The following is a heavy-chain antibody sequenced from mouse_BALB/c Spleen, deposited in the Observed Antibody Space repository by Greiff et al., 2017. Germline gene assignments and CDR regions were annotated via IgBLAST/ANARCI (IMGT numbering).Heavy chain of an antibody. V-gene: IGHV1S22*01. D-gene: IGHD1-1*01. CDR3: ARSGYYGSSIYAMDY. CDR2: IYPGSGST. J-gene: IGHJ4*01. CDR1: GYTFTSYW. Sequence: LQQPGSELVRPGASVKLSCKASGYTFTSYWMHWVKQRPGQGLEWIGNIYPGSGSTNYDEKFKSKATLTVDTSSSTAYMQLSSLTSEDSAVYYCARSGYYGSSIYAMDYWGQGTSVTVSS.